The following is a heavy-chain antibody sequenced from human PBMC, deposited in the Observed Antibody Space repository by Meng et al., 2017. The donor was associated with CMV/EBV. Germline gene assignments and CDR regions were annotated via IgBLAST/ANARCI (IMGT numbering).Heavy chain of an antibody. CDR1: GGSISSGDYY. V-gene: IGHV4-30-4*08. CDR2: IYYSGST. J-gene: IGHJ4*02. CDR3: ARDNRRGGVDY. D-gene: IGHD3-3*01. Sequence: QGHLQDSRPGLVQPSQTLSLTCTVSGGSISSGDYYWSWIRQPPGKGLEWIGYIYYSGSTYYNPSLKSRVTISVDTSKNQFSLKLSSVTAADTAVYYCARDNRRGGVDYWGQGTLVTVSS.